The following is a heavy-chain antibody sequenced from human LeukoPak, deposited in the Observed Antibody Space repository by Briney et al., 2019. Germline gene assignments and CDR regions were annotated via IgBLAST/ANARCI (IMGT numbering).Heavy chain of an antibody. CDR1: SGSISSGYYY. D-gene: IGHD1-26*01. Sequence: SETLSLTCTVSSGSISSGYYYWAWIRQPPGKGLEWIGNIYYSGRTYYSPSLKSRLTITVDTSKTQVSLRLSSVTAADSAVYYCARQRTAGGSYDYWGQGTLVTVSS. J-gene: IGHJ4*02. CDR3: ARQRTAGGSYDY. V-gene: IGHV4-39*01. CDR2: IYYSGRT.